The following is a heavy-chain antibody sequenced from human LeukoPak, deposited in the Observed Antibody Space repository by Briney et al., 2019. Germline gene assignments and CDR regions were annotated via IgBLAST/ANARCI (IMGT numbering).Heavy chain of an antibody. D-gene: IGHD4-17*01. J-gene: IGHJ4*02. CDR3: ATVPVPYGDSVT. V-gene: IGHV1-69*06. CDR1: GGTFSSYA. Sequence: ASVKVSCKASGGTFSSYAISWVRQAPGQGLEWMGGIIPIFGTANYAQKFQGRVTMTEDTSTDTAYMELSSLRSEDTAVYYCATVPVPYGDSVTWGQGTLVTVSS. CDR2: IIPIFGTA.